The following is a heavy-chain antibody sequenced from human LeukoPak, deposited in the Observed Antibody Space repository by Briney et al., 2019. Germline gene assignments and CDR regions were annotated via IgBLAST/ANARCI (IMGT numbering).Heavy chain of an antibody. Sequence: GGSLRLSCAASGFTFNNYWMNWGRQAPAKGQEREAIINQDASVKNYVDFAKGRFTISRDNAKNSLYLQMTGLSAEDRAVYYCANMAKDYWAQGALVTVSS. D-gene: IGHD5-24*01. J-gene: IGHJ4*02. CDR2: INQDASVK. CDR1: GFTFNNYW. V-gene: IGHV3-7*05. CDR3: ANMAKDY.